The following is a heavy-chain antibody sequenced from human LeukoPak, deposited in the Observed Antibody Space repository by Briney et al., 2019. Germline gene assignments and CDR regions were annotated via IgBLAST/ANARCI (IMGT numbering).Heavy chain of an antibody. Sequence: GESLKISCKGSGYSFTSYWIGWVRQMPGKGLEWMGIIYPGDSDTRYSPSFQGQVTISADKSISTAYLQWCSLKASDTAMYYCARAYSSSSTGLYYFDYWGQGTLVTVSS. CDR2: IYPGDSDT. J-gene: IGHJ4*02. CDR1: GYSFTSYW. D-gene: IGHD6-13*01. CDR3: ARAYSSSSTGLYYFDY. V-gene: IGHV5-51*01.